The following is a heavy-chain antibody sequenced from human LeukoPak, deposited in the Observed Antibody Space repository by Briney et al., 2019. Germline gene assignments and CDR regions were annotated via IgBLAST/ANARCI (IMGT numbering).Heavy chain of an antibody. CDR3: AKTAMIKVIINTYPKGLNY. D-gene: IGHD3-10*01. CDR2: IYGRGETT. J-gene: IGHJ4*02. CDR1: GFTFSSNA. Sequence: PGGSLRLSCAASGFTFSSNAMNWVRQAPGKGLEWVAAIYGRGETTYYADLVKGRFTISRDNSKNTLYLQMNSLRAEDKAVYYCAKTAMIKVIINTYPKGLNYWGQGTLVTVSS. V-gene: IGHV3-23*01.